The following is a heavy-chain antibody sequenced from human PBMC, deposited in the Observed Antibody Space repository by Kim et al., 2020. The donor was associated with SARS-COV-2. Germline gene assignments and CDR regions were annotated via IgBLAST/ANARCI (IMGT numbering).Heavy chain of an antibody. V-gene: IGHV4-39*02. D-gene: IGHD2-15*01. Sequence: PLKSRVTIAVDTSKNHFSLKLSSVTAADTAVYCCARLGYCGGGRCEHDYWGQGILVTVSS. J-gene: IGHJ4*02. CDR3: ARLGYCGGGRCEHDY.